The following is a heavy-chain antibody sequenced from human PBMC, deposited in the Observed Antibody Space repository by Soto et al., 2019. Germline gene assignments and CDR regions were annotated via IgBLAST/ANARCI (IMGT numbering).Heavy chain of an antibody. J-gene: IGHJ6*02. V-gene: IGHV1-69*01. CDR1: GGTFSSYA. CDR3: ARSQGSSTSLEIYYYYYYGMDV. D-gene: IGHD2-2*01. CDR2: IIPISGTA. Sequence: QVQLVQSGAEVKKPGSSVKVSCKASGGTFSSYAISWVRQAPGQGLEWMGGIIPISGTANYAQKFQGRVTITADEYTSTAYTELSSLRSEDTAVYYCARSQGSSTSLEIYYYYYYGMDVWGQGTTVTVSS.